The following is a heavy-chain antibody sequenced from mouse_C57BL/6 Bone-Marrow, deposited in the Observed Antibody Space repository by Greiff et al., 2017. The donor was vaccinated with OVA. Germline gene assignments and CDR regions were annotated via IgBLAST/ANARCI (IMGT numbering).Heavy chain of an antibody. D-gene: IGHD2-3*01. CDR1: GYTFTTYP. V-gene: IGHV1-47*01. J-gene: IGHJ3*01. CDR2: FHPYNDDT. Sequence: VQRVESGAELVKPGASVKMSCKASGYTFTTYPIEWMKQNHGKSLEWIGNFHPYNDDTKYNEKFKGKATLTVEKSSSTVYLELSRLTSDDSAVYYCARLGYDGYYWFAYWGQGTLVTVSA. CDR3: ARLGYDGYYWFAY.